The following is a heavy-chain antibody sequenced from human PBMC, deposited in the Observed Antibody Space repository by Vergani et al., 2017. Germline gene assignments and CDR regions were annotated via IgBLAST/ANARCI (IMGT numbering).Heavy chain of an antibody. J-gene: IGHJ4*02. Sequence: QVQLVESVGGVVQRGGSLRLSCATSGFTLSNYDMQWIRQGPGKGLEFVAFIQLDGSNQYYADSVKGRFTLSRDFSKNTLYLQMNSLRTDDTATYYCAKHFRGWGIDYWGQGTQVIVSS. V-gene: IGHV3-30*02. D-gene: IGHD3-16*01. CDR3: AKHFRGWGIDY. CDR2: IQLDGSNQ. CDR1: GFTLSNYD.